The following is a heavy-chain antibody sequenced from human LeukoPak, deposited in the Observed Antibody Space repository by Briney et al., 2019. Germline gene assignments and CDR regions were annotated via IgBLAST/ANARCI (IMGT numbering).Heavy chain of an antibody. Sequence: GGSLRLSCAASGFTFNIYAINWVRQAPGKGLEWVSAINGYGDSTHYADSVKGRFTISRDNSKNTLYLQMHSLRAEDTAVYYCAKATMIIGGFDYWGQGTLVTVSS. CDR2: INGYGDST. D-gene: IGHD3-22*01. CDR1: GFTFNIYA. J-gene: IGHJ4*02. V-gene: IGHV3-23*01. CDR3: AKATMIIGGFDY.